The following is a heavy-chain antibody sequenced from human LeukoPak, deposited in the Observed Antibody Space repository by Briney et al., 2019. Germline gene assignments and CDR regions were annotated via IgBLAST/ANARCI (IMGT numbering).Heavy chain of an antibody. Sequence: SSETLSLTCTVSGGSISSYYWSWIRQPPGKGLEWIGEINHSGSTNYNPSLKSRVTISVDTSKNQFSLKLSSVTAADTAVYYCARELLDYGDYEYYFDYWGQGTLVTVSS. CDR2: INHSGST. CDR3: ARELLDYGDYEYYFDY. J-gene: IGHJ4*02. D-gene: IGHD4-17*01. CDR1: GGSISSYY. V-gene: IGHV4-34*01.